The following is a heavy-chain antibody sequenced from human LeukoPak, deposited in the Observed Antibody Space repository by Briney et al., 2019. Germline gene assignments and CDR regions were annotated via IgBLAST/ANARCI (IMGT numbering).Heavy chain of an antibody. CDR3: ARGTTYYYGSGSYYNDY. Sequence: SETLSLTCAVYGGSFSGYYWSWIRQPPGKGLEWIGEINHNGSTNYNPSLKSRVTISVDTSKNQFSLKLSSVTAADTAVYYCARGTTYYYGSGSYYNDYWGQGTLVTVSS. J-gene: IGHJ4*02. CDR2: INHNGST. V-gene: IGHV4-34*01. CDR1: GGSFSGYY. D-gene: IGHD3-10*01.